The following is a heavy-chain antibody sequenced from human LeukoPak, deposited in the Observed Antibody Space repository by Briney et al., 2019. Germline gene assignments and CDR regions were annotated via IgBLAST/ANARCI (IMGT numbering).Heavy chain of an antibody. Sequence: SETLSLTCAVYGGSFSGYYWSWIRQPPGKGLEWIGEINHSGSTNYNPSLKSRVTISVDTSKNQFSLKLSSVTAADTAVYYCAIPYGSGSYYFDYWGQGTPVTVSS. V-gene: IGHV4-34*01. CDR3: AIPYGSGSYYFDY. J-gene: IGHJ4*02. CDR2: INHSGST. D-gene: IGHD3-10*01. CDR1: GGSFSGYY.